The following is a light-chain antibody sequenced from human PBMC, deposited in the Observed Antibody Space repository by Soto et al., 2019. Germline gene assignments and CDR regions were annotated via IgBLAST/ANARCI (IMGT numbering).Light chain of an antibody. V-gene: IGLV1-40*01. J-gene: IGLJ1*01. CDR1: SSNIGAGYD. CDR3: QSYDSSPSEV. Sequence: QSVLTQPPSVSGAPGQRVTISCTGSSSNIGAGYDVHWYQQLPGTAPKLLIYGNSNRPSGVPDRFSGSKSGTSASLAITGLQAEDEADYYSQSYDSSPSEVFGTGTKLTXL. CDR2: GNS.